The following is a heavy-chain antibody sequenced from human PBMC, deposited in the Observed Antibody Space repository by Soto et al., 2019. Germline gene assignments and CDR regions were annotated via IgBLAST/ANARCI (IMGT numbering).Heavy chain of an antibody. CDR3: ARVYPTVTTRFDF. V-gene: IGHV4-61*01. Sequence: SETLSLTCTVSGGSVSSGTYYWSWIRQSPGKGLEWIGYIYYTGSTTYNPSLKSRVTMSVDRPKNQFSLRLSFVTAADTAVYFCARVYPTVTTRFDFWGQGALVTVSS. CDR2: IYYTGST. J-gene: IGHJ4*02. D-gene: IGHD4-4*01. CDR1: GGSVSSGTYY.